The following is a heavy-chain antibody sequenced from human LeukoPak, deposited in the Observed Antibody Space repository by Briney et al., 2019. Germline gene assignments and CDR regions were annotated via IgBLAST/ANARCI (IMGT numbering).Heavy chain of an antibody. CDR2: INPNSGGT. Sequence: ASVKVSCKASGYTFTGYYMHWVRQAPGQGVEWMGWINPNSGGTNYAQKFQGRVTMTRDTSISTAYVELSRLRSDDTAVYYCAREPSYCSGGSCFDYWGQGTLVTVSS. CDR3: AREPSYCSGGSCFDY. J-gene: IGHJ4*02. V-gene: IGHV1-2*02. CDR1: GYTFTGYY. D-gene: IGHD2-15*01.